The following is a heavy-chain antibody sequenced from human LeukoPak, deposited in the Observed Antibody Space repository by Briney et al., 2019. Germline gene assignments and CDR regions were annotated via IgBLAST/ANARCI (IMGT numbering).Heavy chain of an antibody. J-gene: IGHJ4*02. CDR2: INPNSGGT. Sequence: ASVKVSCKASGYTLTGYYMHWVRQAPGQGLEWMGWINPNSGGTNYAQKFQGRVTMTRDTSISTAYMELSRLRSDDTAVYYCARKKGSSLYYFDYWGQGTLVTVSS. CDR1: GYTLTGYY. D-gene: IGHD2-2*01. V-gene: IGHV1-2*02. CDR3: ARKKGSSLYYFDY.